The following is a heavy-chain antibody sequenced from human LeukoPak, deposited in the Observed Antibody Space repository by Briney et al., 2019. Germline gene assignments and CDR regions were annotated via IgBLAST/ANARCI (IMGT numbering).Heavy chain of an antibody. CDR2: IYYSGST. J-gene: IGHJ4*02. CDR1: GGSFSGYY. V-gene: IGHV4-34*11. CDR3: ARGRGYSYGYYYFDY. Sequence: SETLSLTCAVYGGSFSGYYWSWIRQPPGKGLEWIGSIYYSGSTYHNPSLKSRVTISVDTSKNQFSLKLSSVTAADTAVYYCARGRGYSYGYYYFDYWGQGTLVTVSS. D-gene: IGHD5-18*01.